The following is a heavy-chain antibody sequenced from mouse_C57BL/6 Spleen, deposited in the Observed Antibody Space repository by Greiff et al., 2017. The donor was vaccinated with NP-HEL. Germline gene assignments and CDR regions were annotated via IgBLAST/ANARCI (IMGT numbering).Heavy chain of an antibody. CDR1: GFTFSSYA. Sequence: DVQLVESGEGLVKPGGSLKLSCAASGFTFSSYAMSWVRQTPEKRLEWVAYISSGGDYIYYADTVKGRFTISRDNARNTLYLQMSSLKSEDTAMYYCTRGGSSPFYYAMDYWGQGTSVTVSS. J-gene: IGHJ4*01. CDR2: ISSGGDYI. V-gene: IGHV5-9-1*02. CDR3: TRGGSSPFYYAMDY. D-gene: IGHD1-1*01.